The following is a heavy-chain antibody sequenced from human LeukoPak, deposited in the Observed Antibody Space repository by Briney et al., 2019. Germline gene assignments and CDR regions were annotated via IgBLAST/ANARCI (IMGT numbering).Heavy chain of an antibody. V-gene: IGHV3-30-3*01. J-gene: IGHJ5*02. CDR1: GFTFSSYA. D-gene: IGHD2-2*01. CDR2: ISYDGSNK. Sequence: GRSLRLSCAASGFTFSSYAMHWVRQAPGKGLEGVAVISYDGSNKYYADSVKGRFTISRDNSKNTLYLQMNSLRAEDTAVYYCARASSTSCPEWFDPWGQGTLVTVSS. CDR3: ARASSTSCPEWFDP.